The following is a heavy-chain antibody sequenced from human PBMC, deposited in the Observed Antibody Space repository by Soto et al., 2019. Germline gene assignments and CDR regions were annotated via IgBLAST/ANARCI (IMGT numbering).Heavy chain of an antibody. CDR1: GFTFSTYA. CDR2: ISFDGRNK. Sequence: QVQLVESGGGVVQPGRSLGLSCAASGFTFSTYAMHWVRQAPGKGLEWVAVISFDGRNKYYADSVKGRFTISRDNSKNTLYLQVNSLRAEDTAVYYCASEVLIGATVYYCGLDVWGQGTTVTVSS. V-gene: IGHV3-30*04. CDR3: ASEVLIGATVYYCGLDV. J-gene: IGHJ6*02. D-gene: IGHD2-15*01.